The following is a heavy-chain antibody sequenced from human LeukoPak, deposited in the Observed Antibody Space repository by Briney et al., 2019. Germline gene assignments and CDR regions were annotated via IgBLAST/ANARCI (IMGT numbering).Heavy chain of an antibody. D-gene: IGHD3-9*01. CDR3: ATRINYDILTGRPFDAFDI. Sequence: QTGGSLRLSCAASGFTFSSYAMHWVRQAPGKGLEWVAVISYDGSNKYYADSVKGRFTISRDNSKNTLYLQMNSLRAEDTAVYYCATRINYDILTGRPFDAFDIWGQGTMVTVSS. J-gene: IGHJ3*02. CDR1: GFTFSSYA. V-gene: IGHV3-30*07. CDR2: ISYDGSNK.